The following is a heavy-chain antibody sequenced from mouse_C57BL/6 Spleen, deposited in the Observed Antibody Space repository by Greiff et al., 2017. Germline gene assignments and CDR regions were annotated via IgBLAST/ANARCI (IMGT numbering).Heavy chain of an antibody. Sequence: QVQLKQSDAELVKPGASVKISCKVSGYTFTDHTIPWMKQRPDQGLEWIGSIYPRDGSTKYNEKFKGKATLTADKASSTAYMQLNSLTSEDSAVYFCARWNVVVRSFDYWGQGTTLTVSS. D-gene: IGHD1-1*01. CDR2: IYPRDGST. J-gene: IGHJ2*01. CDR3: ARWNVVVRSFDY. CDR1: GYTFTDHT. V-gene: IGHV1-78*01.